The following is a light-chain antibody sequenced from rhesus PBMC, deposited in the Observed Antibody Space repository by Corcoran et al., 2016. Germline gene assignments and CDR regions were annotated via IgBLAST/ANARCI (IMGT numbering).Light chain of an antibody. Sequence: DIQMTQSPSSLSASVGDRVTITCRASQGINNYLSWYQQKPGKAPNPLIYYASSLETGVPARFSGSRSGTDYTLTISSLQPEDIATYYCQQYNNFPPTFGGGTNVELK. CDR3: QQYNNFPPT. CDR1: QGINNY. J-gene: IGKJ4*01. CDR2: YAS. V-gene: IGKV1-66*01.